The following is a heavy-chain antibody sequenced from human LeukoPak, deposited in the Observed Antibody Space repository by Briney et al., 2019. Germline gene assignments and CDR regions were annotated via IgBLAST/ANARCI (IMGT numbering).Heavy chain of an antibody. CDR2: IYYSGST. V-gene: IGHV4-39*01. CDR1: GGSIGSSSYY. CDR3: ARRVAAAGTFDP. D-gene: IGHD6-13*01. J-gene: IGHJ5*02. Sequence: SETLSLTCTVSGGSIGSSSYYWGWIRQPPGKGLEWIGSIYYSGSTYYNPSLKSRVTISVDTSKNQFSLKLSSVTAADTAVYYCARRVAAAGTFDPWGQGTLVTVSS.